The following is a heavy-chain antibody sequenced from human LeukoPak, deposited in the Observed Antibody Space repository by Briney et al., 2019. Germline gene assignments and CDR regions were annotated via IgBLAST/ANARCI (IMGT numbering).Heavy chain of an antibody. D-gene: IGHD1/OR15-1a*01. V-gene: IGHV3-7*01. CDR3: LVTTRSRGFDY. Sequence: GGSLRLSCAASGFTFSSYWMSWVRQAPGKGLEWVANIRQDGSVQNYVDSVKGRFTISRDNPKNSAYLQMSSLRAEDTAVYYCLVTTRSRGFDYWGQGTLVTVSS. CDR1: GFTFSSYW. CDR2: IRQDGSVQ. J-gene: IGHJ4*02.